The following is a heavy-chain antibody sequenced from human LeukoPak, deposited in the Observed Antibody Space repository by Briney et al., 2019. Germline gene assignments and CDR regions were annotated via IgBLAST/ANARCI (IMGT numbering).Heavy chain of an antibody. CDR2: TYYRSKWYN. J-gene: IGHJ4*02. V-gene: IGHV6-1*01. CDR3: ARDFGTTGWHTFDY. D-gene: IGHD6-19*01. CDR1: GDSVSSKNGT. Sequence: SQTLSLTCVVSGDSVSSKNGTWNWIRQSPSRGLEWLGRTYYRSKWYNDYAESMEGRMTISQDTSKNQYSLHLNSVTPDDTAVYYCARDFGTTGWHTFDYWGQGTLVTVSS.